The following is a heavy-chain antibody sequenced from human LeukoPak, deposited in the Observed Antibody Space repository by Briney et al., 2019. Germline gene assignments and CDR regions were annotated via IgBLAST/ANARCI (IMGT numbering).Heavy chain of an antibody. CDR3: ARGPDLGRYYDFWSGYREPYYYYGMDV. J-gene: IGHJ6*02. Sequence: PGGSLRLSCAASGFTFSSYSMNWVRQAPGKGLEWVSYISSSSSTIYYADSVKGRFTISRDNAKSSLYLQMNSLRAEDTAVYYCARGPDLGRYYDFWSGYREPYYYYGMDVWGQGTTVTVSS. V-gene: IGHV3-48*01. CDR2: ISSSSSTI. D-gene: IGHD3-3*01. CDR1: GFTFSSYS.